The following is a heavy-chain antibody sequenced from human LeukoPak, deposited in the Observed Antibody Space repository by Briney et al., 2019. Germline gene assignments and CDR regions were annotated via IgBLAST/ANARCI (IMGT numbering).Heavy chain of an antibody. V-gene: IGHV4-34*01. D-gene: IGHD3-22*01. CDR3: ARVPRGTYYYDSSGRLDY. Sequence: KASETLSLTCAVYGRSFSGYYWSWIRQPPGKGLEWIGEINHSGSTNYNPSLKSRVTISVDTSKNQFSLKLSSVTAADTAVYYCARVPRGTYYYDSSGRLDYWGQGTLVTVSS. J-gene: IGHJ4*02. CDR2: INHSGST. CDR1: GRSFSGYY.